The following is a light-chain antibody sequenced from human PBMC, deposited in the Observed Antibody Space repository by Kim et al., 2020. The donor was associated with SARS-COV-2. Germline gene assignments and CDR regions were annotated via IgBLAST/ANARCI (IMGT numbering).Light chain of an antibody. CDR3: HQYNDWPPGDT. Sequence: EMVMTQSPATLSVSPGERVTLSCRASQSVSNNLAWYQYKPGQPPRLLIYGASTRATGIPARFSGSGSGTDFTLTVSSLQSEDFAIYYCHQYNDWPPGDTFGQGTKLEI. J-gene: IGKJ2*01. CDR1: QSVSNN. V-gene: IGKV3-15*01. CDR2: GAS.